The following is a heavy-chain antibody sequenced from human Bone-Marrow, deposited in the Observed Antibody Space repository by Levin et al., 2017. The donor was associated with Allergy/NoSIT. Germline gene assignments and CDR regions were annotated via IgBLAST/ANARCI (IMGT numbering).Heavy chain of an antibody. J-gene: IGHJ4*02. Sequence: GESLKISCAASGFTFSSYWMSWVRQAPGKGLEWVANIKQDGSEKYYVDSVKGRFTISRDNAKNSLYLQMNSLRAEDTAVYYCVLVRGGSGVFGARLPYFDYWGQGTLVTVSS. CDR1: GFTFSSYW. CDR2: IKQDGSEK. V-gene: IGHV3-7*01. CDR3: VLVRGGSGVFGARLPYFDY. D-gene: IGHD3-3*01.